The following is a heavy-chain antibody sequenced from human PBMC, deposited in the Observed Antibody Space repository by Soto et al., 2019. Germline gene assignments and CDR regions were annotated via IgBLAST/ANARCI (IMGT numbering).Heavy chain of an antibody. Sequence: ASVKVSCKTSGYTFSNYGINWVRQAPGQGLEWMGWISGYNGNTNYAQTVQGRVTMTTETYTGTVYMELRSLKSDDTAIYYCSRFIMVGGWFDPNYYHGMDVWGQGTTVTVSS. V-gene: IGHV1-18*01. CDR1: GYTFSNYG. CDR2: ISGYNGNT. CDR3: SRFIMVGGWFDPNYYHGMDV. D-gene: IGHD6-19*01. J-gene: IGHJ6*02.